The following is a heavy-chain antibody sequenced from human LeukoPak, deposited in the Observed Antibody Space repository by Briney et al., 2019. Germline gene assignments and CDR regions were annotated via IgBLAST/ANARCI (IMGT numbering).Heavy chain of an antibody. CDR1: GYTFTSYD. Sequence: ASVKVSCKASGYTFTSYDNNWVRQATGQGLEWMGWMNPNSGNTGYAQKFQGRVTMTRNTSISTAYMELSSLRSEDTAVYYCSVGPLYDYGVTWGQGTLVTVSS. V-gene: IGHV1-8*01. J-gene: IGHJ5*02. CDR2: MNPNSGNT. CDR3: SVGPLYDYGVT. D-gene: IGHD4-17*01.